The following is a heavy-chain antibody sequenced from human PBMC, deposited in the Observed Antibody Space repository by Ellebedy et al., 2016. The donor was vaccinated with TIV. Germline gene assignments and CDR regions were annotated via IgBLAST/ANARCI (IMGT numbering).Heavy chain of an antibody. J-gene: IGHJ3*02. Sequence: ASVKVSCKASGFTFTTSAIQWVRQARGQRLEWIGWIVVGSGNINYAQKLHERVTITRDMSTTTVYMELSSLRSEDTAVYYCASSLGRLDAFDIWGQGTMVTVSS. CDR3: ASSLGRLDAFDI. CDR1: GFTFTTSA. V-gene: IGHV1-58*02. CDR2: IVVGSGNI.